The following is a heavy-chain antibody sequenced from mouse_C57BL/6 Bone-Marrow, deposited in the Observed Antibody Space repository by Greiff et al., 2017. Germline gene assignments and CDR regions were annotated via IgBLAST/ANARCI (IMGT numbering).Heavy chain of an antibody. CDR1: GYTFTSYG. J-gene: IGHJ3*01. CDR3: ARDDGDVRNYRRFAY. Sequence: EVQLQQSGAELVRPGSSVKMSCKTSGYTFTSYGINWVKQRPGQGLEWIGYIYIGNGYTEYNEKFKGKATLTSDTSSSTAYLQLSSLTSEDSAIDFCARDDGDVRNYRRFAYWGQGALVTVSA. V-gene: IGHV1-58*01. CDR2: IYIGNGYT. D-gene: IGHD2-1*01.